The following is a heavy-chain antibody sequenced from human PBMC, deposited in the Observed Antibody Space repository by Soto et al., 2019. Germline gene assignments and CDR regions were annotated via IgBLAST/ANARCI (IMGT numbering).Heavy chain of an antibody. CDR2: ISGTGGST. J-gene: IGHJ3*02. CDR3: AMCTVTSQNAIDI. V-gene: IGHV3-23*01. D-gene: IGHD4-17*01. Sequence: EVQLLESGGGLVQPGGSLRLSCAASASGFTFGSYAMSWVRQAPGKGLEWVSAISGTGGSTFYADSVKGRFTISRDNSKNTLYLQMNSLRAEDTAVYYCAMCTVTSQNAIDIWGQGTMVTVSS. CDR1: GFTFGSYA.